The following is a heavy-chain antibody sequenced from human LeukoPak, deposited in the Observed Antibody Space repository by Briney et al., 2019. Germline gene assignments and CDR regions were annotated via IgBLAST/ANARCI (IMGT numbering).Heavy chain of an antibody. CDR2: IYYSGST. CDR1: GGSISSYY. D-gene: IGHD6-19*01. V-gene: IGHV4-59*08. CDR3: ARHAVYAGSGWAFDY. Sequence: SETLSLTCTVSGGSISSYYWSWIQQPPGKGLEWIGYIYYSGSTNYNPSLKSRVTISVDTSKNQFSLKLSSVTAADTAVYFCARHAVYAGSGWAFDYWGQGTLVTVFS. J-gene: IGHJ4*02.